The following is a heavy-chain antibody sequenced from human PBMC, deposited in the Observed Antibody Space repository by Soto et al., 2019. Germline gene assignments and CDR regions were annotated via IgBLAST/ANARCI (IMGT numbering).Heavy chain of an antibody. D-gene: IGHD2-2*01. CDR3: ARGLTDCSSTSCYLYDAFDI. CDR1: GFTFSSYA. Sequence: QVQLVESGGGVVQPGRSLRLSCAASGFTFSSYAMHWVRQAPGKGLEWEAVISYDGSNKYYADSVKGRFTISRDNSKNTLYLQMNSLRAEDTAVYYCARGLTDCSSTSCYLYDAFDIWGQGTMVTVSS. J-gene: IGHJ3*02. V-gene: IGHV3-30-3*01. CDR2: ISYDGSNK.